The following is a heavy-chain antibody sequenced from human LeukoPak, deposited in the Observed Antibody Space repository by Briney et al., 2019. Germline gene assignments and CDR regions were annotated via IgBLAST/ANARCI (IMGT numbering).Heavy chain of an antibody. CDR2: ISGSGGST. J-gene: IGHJ6*02. D-gene: IGHD3-3*01. Sequence: PGGSLRLSCAASGFTFSSYAMSWVRQAPGKGLEWVSAISGSGGSTYYADSVKGRFTISRDNSKNTLYLQMNSLRAKDTAVYYCAKDVSPDVLRFLEWPRGMDVWGQGTTVTVSS. CDR3: AKDVSPDVLRFLEWPRGMDV. CDR1: GFTFSSYA. V-gene: IGHV3-23*01.